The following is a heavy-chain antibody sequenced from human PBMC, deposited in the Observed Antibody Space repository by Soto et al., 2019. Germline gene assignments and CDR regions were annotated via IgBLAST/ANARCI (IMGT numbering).Heavy chain of an antibody. J-gene: IGHJ6*02. CDR3: ARDYYYGMDV. CDR1: GDSVSSDSAA. CDR2: TYYRSEWYN. Sequence: SQTLSLTCAISGDSVSSDSAAWNWIRQSPSRGLEWLGRTYYRSEWYNDYAVSMKSRIVITPDTSKNQFSLQLNSVTPEDTAVYFCARDYYYGMDVWCQGITVTVS. V-gene: IGHV6-1*01.